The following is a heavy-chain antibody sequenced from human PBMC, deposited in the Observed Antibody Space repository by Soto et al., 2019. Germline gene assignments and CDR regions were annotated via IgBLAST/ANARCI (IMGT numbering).Heavy chain of an antibody. CDR1: GGTFSSYA. J-gene: IGHJ6*02. Sequence: SVKVSCKASGGTFSSYAISWVRQAPGQGLEWMGGIIPIFGTANYAQKFQGRGTITADESTSTAYMELSSQGSEDTAVYYCASKPGDMLRQLEYYYYGMDVWGQGTTVTVSS. CDR3: ASKPGDMLRQLEYYYYGMDV. D-gene: IGHD6-6*01. CDR2: IIPIFGTA. V-gene: IGHV1-69*13.